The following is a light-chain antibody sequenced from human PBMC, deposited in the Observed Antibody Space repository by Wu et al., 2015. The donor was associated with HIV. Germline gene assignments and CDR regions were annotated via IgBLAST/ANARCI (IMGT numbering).Light chain of an antibody. CDR1: QSISSY. J-gene: IGKJ2*01. Sequence: DIQMTQSPSSLSASVGDRVTITCRASQSISSYLNWYQQKPGKAPKLLIYAASSLQSGVPSRFSGSGSGTDFTFTISSLQPEDFATYYCQQSYSTPPYTFGQGTKLEIK. V-gene: IGKV1-39*01. CDR2: AAS. CDR3: QQSYSTPPYT.